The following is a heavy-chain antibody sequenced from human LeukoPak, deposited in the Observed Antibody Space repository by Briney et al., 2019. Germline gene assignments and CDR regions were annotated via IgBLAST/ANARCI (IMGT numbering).Heavy chain of an antibody. CDR2: INPSGGST. CDR1: GYTFTGYY. D-gene: IGHD2-2*01. Sequence: GASVKVSCKASGYTFTGYYMHWVRQAPGQGLEWMGIINPSGGSTSYAQKFQGRVTMTRDTSTSTVYMELSSLRSEDTAVYYCARDRVGFRYCSSTSCYDVGMDVWGQGTTVTVSS. CDR3: ARDRVGFRYCSSTSCYDVGMDV. V-gene: IGHV1-46*01. J-gene: IGHJ6*02.